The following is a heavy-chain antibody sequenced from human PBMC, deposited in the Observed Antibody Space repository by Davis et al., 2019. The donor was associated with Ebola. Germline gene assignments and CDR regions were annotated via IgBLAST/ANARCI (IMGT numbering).Heavy chain of an antibody. Sequence: MPSETLSLTCTVSGGSISSYYWSWIRQPPGKGLGWIGYIYYSGSTNYNPSLKSRVTISVDTSKNQFSLKLSSVTAADTAVYYCARGSAAGVYFDYWGQGTLVTVSS. CDR2: IYYSGST. D-gene: IGHD6-13*01. V-gene: IGHV4-59*01. CDR1: GGSISSYY. J-gene: IGHJ4*02. CDR3: ARGSAAGVYFDY.